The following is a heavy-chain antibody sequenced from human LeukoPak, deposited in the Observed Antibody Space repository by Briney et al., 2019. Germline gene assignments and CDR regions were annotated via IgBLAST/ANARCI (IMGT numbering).Heavy chain of an antibody. CDR1: GYSFSSYW. D-gene: IGHD3-16*01. V-gene: IGHV5-10-1*01. Sequence: GESLKISCKGSGYSFSSYWITWVRQMPGKGLEWMGRIDPSDSYTKDSPSFEGHVTISADKSISTAYLQWSSLKASDTAMYYRAKGLTFGGVDAFDIWGQGTMVTVSS. CDR2: IDPSDSYT. CDR3: AKGLTFGGVDAFDI. J-gene: IGHJ3*02.